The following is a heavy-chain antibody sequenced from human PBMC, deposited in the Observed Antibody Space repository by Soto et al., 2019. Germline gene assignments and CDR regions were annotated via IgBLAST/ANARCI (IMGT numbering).Heavy chain of an antibody. J-gene: IGHJ3*02. Sequence: QVHLVESGGGVVQPGRSLRLSCAASGFTFSDYGMHWVRQAPGKGLEWVAVTSNDGNNKYYADSVKGRFTISRDDSKNTLYLQMNSLRVEDTAVYYCAKSGGHYYMYDAFDILGQGTLVTFSS. CDR1: GFTFSDYG. D-gene: IGHD1-26*01. V-gene: IGHV3-30*18. CDR2: TSNDGNNK. CDR3: AKSGGHYYMYDAFDI.